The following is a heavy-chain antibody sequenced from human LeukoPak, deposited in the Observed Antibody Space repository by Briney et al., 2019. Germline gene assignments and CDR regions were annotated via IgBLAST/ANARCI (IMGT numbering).Heavy chain of an antibody. CDR1: GFTFSRYA. V-gene: IGHV3-30*04. CDR3: ARAQLEGPVGVLYYGMDV. CDR2: ISYDGSNK. D-gene: IGHD1-1*01. J-gene: IGHJ6*04. Sequence: GRSLRLSCAASGFTFSRYAMHWVRQAPGKGLEWVAVISYDGSNKYYADSVKGRFTISRDNSKNTLYLQMNSLRAEDTAVYYCARAQLEGPVGVLYYGMDVWGKGTTVTVSS.